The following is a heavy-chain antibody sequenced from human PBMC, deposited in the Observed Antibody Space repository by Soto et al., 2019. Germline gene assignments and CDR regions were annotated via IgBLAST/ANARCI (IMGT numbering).Heavy chain of an antibody. CDR1: GFSLHTAGVT. V-gene: IGHV2-5*02. CDR3: AGSRASSVYFQN. CDR2: NYWDDGK. J-gene: IGHJ1*01. D-gene: IGHD6-19*01. Sequence: SGPTLVNPTQTLTLTCVFSGFSLHTAGVTVGWIRQPPAKALEWVAPNYWDDGKSYSPSLKSRRTITKETSRNQVVLTMTNSDPEDTATYCGAGSRASSVYFQNWGKGSLVTVSS.